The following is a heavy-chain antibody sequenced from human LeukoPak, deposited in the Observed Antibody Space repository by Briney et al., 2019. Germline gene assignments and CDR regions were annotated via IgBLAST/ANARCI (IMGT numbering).Heavy chain of an antibody. CDR2: IYHSGST. Sequence: PSETLSLTCAVSGGSISSNNNWWSWVRQAPGKGLEWIGEIYHSGSTNYNPSLKSRVTISVDKSKNQFSLNLTSLTAADTAVYYCARDPSEWERPLDYWGQGTLVTVSS. CDR1: GGSISSNNNW. CDR3: ARDPSEWERPLDY. V-gene: IGHV4-4*02. J-gene: IGHJ4*02. D-gene: IGHD1-26*01.